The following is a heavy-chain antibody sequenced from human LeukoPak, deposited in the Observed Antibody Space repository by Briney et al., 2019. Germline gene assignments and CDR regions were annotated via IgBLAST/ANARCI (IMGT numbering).Heavy chain of an antibody. J-gene: IGHJ4*02. CDR2: INHSGST. CDR1: GGSFSGYY. CDR3: ARERIAAALFDY. Sequence: PSETLPLTCAVYGGSFSGYYWSWIRQPPGKGLEWIGEINHSGSTNYNPSLKSRVTMSVDTSKNQFSLKLSSVTAADTAVYYCARERIAAALFDYWGQGTLVTVSS. D-gene: IGHD6-13*01. V-gene: IGHV4-34*01.